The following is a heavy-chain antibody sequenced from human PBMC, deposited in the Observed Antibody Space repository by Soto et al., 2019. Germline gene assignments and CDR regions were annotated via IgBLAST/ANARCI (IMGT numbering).Heavy chain of an antibody. CDR3: ARNMDYYYGPGSGNGHGF. Sequence: QVQLVQSGAEVKEPGDSVRVSCEASGYTFTAYYIHWVRQAPGQGLEWMGWINPKFGDTTYAQDFQGRVSMTRDMYMSTVYMDLSRLTSDDTAIYYCARNMDYYYGPGSGNGHGFWGQGTTVTVFS. CDR2: INPKFGDT. J-gene: IGHJ6*02. V-gene: IGHV1-2*02. CDR1: GYTFTAYY. D-gene: IGHD3-10*01.